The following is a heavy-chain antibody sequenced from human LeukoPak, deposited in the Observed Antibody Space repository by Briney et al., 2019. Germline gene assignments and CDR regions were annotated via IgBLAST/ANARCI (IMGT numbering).Heavy chain of an antibody. CDR1: LFSLISHW. V-gene: IGHV3-7*01. J-gene: IGHJ6*02. D-gene: IGHD3-16*01. Sequence: GGALRLSCAPSLFSLISHWINGVHQAPRKGREGVGNVDREGRDKPYVASVQGRLHISRDTATNPVYLQMHSLSVEDTGVYYCARDGVPGGRDLWGQGTTVPVS. CDR3: ARDGVPGGRDL. CDR2: VDREGRDK.